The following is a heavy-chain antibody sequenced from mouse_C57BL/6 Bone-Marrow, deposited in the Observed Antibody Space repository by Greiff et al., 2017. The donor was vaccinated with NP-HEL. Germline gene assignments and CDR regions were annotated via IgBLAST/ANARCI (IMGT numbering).Heavy chain of an antibody. CDR2: IHPNSGST. Sequence: QVQLQQPGAELVKPGASVKLSCKASVYTFTSYWMHWVKQRPGQGLEWIGMIHPNSGSTNYNEKFKSKATLTVDKSSSTAYMQLSSLTSEDSAVYYCARNPRYYYGSSYAMDYWGQGTSVTVSS. D-gene: IGHD1-1*01. CDR1: VYTFTSYW. CDR3: ARNPRYYYGSSYAMDY. V-gene: IGHV1-64*01. J-gene: IGHJ4*01.